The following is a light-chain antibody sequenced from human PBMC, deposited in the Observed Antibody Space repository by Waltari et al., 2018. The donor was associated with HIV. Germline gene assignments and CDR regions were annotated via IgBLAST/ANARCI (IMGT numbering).Light chain of an antibody. CDR2: DVS. Sequence: QSALTQTASVSGSPGQSITIPCPGTSSDVGGYHYVSWYQQHPGNAPKPMIYDVSNRPSGVSNRFSGSKSGNTASLTISGLQAEDEADYYCSSYTSSSALYVVFGGGTKLTVL. J-gene: IGLJ2*01. CDR3: SSYTSSSALYVV. V-gene: IGLV2-14*03. CDR1: SSDVGGYHY.